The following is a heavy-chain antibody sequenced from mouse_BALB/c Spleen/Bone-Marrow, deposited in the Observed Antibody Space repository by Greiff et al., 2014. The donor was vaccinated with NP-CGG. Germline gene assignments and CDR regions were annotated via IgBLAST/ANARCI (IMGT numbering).Heavy chain of an antibody. D-gene: IGHD2-1*01. Sequence: EVQGVESGGGLVQPGGSRKLSCAASGFTFSNFGMHWFRQSPEKGLEWVAFVSTGSTIIYYADTVKGRFTISRDNPENTLFLQMTSLRSEDTAIYYCARSHSYGNYFDYWGQGTTLTVSS. V-gene: IGHV5-17*02. CDR3: ARSHSYGNYFDY. J-gene: IGHJ2*01. CDR2: VSTGSTII. CDR1: GFTFSNFG.